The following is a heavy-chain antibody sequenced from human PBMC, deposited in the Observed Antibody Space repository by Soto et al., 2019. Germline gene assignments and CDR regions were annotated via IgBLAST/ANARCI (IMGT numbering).Heavy chain of an antibody. J-gene: IGHJ4*01. CDR1: GFTLSDHY. D-gene: IGHD1-26*01. V-gene: IGHV3-72*01. Sequence: EVQLVESGGGLVQPGGSLRLSCAASGFTLSDHYMDWVRQAPGKGLEWVGRTKNKAKRYTTEYAASVNGRFTISSDDSKNSLYLQMNSLKSEDTAVYYCARWVSGSPYNWGQGTLVTVSS. CDR2: TKNKAKRYTT. CDR3: ARWVSGSPYN.